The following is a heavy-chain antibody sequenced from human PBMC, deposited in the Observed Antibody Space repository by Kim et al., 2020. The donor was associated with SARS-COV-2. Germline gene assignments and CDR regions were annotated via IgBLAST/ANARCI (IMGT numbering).Heavy chain of an antibody. Sequence: LKSRVTISVDTSKNQFSLKLSSVTAADTAVYYCARSPFVVVPAGKGGMDVWGQGTTVTVSS. V-gene: IGHV4-34*01. D-gene: IGHD2-2*01. CDR3: ARSPFVVVPAGKGGMDV. J-gene: IGHJ6*02.